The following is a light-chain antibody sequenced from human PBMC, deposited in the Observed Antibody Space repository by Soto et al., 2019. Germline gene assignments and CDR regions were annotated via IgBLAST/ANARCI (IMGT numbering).Light chain of an antibody. CDR3: QQTHTTST. CDR1: QSISTY. CDR2: AAS. Sequence: DIQMTQSPSSLSASVGDRVTITCRASQSISTYLNWYQQKPGKVPKLLIYAASSLQSGVPSRFSGSGSGTDFTLTISSLQPEDFATYYCQQTHTTSTFGGGTTVEIK. V-gene: IGKV1-39*01. J-gene: IGKJ4*01.